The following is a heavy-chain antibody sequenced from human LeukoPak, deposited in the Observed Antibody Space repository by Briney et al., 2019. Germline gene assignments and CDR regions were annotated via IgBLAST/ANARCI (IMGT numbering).Heavy chain of an antibody. CDR3: ARDGSGSYNWFDP. CDR1: GGSVSSGSYY. D-gene: IGHD3-10*01. V-gene: IGHV4-61*01. Sequence: SETLSLTCTVSGGSVSSGSYYWSWIRQPPGKGLEWIGYTYYSGSTNYNPSLKSRVTISVDTSKNQFSLKLSSVTAADTAVYYCARDGSGSYNWFDPWGQGTLVTVSS. J-gene: IGHJ5*02. CDR2: TYYSGST.